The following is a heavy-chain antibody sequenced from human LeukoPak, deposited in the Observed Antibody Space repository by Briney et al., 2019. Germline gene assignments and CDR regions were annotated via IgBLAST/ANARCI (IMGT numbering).Heavy chain of an antibody. CDR3: ARDRRNQQLVKSGVYWFDP. V-gene: IGHV4-4*07. CDR2: IYTSGST. Sequence: SETLSLTCTVSGGSISSYYWSWIRQPAGKGLEWIGRIYTSGSTNYNPSLKSRVTMSVDTSKNQFSLKLSSVTAADTAVYYCARDRRNQQLVKSGVYWFDPWGQGTLVTVSS. D-gene: IGHD6-13*01. J-gene: IGHJ5*02. CDR1: GGSISSYY.